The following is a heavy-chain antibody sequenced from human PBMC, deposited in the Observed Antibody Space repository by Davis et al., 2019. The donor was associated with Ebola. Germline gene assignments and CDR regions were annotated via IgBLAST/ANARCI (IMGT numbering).Heavy chain of an antibody. CDR2: IYYSGST. Sequence: SETLSLTCTVSGGSISSYYWGWIRQPPGKGLEWIGSIYYSGSTYYNPSLKSRVTISVDTSKNQFSLKLSSVTAADTAVYYCARQPTYHYYDSSGYTISNYFDYWGQGTLVTVSS. CDR1: GGSISSYY. CDR3: ARQPTYHYYDSSGYTISNYFDY. D-gene: IGHD3-22*01. J-gene: IGHJ4*02. V-gene: IGHV4-39*01.